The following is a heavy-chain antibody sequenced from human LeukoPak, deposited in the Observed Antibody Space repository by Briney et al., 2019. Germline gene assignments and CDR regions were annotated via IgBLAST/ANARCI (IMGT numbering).Heavy chain of an antibody. CDR3: ARAHGSGWSDP. Sequence: GGSLRLSCAASGFTFSSYWMNWARQAPGKGLEWVASINHNGNVNYYVDSVKGRFTISRDNAKNSLYLQMNSLRAEDTAVYYCARAHGSGWSDPWGQGTLVTVSS. D-gene: IGHD2-8*02. V-gene: IGHV3-7*01. CDR1: GFTFSSYW. J-gene: IGHJ5*02. CDR2: INHNGNVN.